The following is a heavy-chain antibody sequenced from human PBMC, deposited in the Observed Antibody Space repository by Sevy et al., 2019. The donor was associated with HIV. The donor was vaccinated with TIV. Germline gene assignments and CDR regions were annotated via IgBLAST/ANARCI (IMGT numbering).Heavy chain of an antibody. CDR3: AREYGSGSSKTTY. D-gene: IGHD3-10*01. Sequence: ASVKVSYKASGGTFSSYAISWVRQAPGQGLEWMGGIIPIFGTANYAQKFQGRVTITADESTSTAYMELSSLRSEDTAVYYCAREYGSGSSKTTYWGQGTLVTVSS. CDR2: IIPIFGTA. J-gene: IGHJ4*02. CDR1: GGTFSSYA. V-gene: IGHV1-69*13.